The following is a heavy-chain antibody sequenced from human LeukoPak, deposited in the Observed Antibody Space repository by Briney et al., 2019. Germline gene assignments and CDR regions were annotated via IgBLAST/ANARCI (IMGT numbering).Heavy chain of an antibody. J-gene: IGHJ4*02. CDR2: INPNSGGT. D-gene: IGHD3-22*01. Sequence: ASVKVSCKASGYTFTGYYMHWVRQAPGQGLEWMGRINPNSGGTNYAQKFQGRVTMTRDTSISTAYMELRRLRSDDTAVYYCARMHYYDSSGYYHLDYWGQGTLVTVSS. V-gene: IGHV1-2*06. CDR1: GYTFTGYY. CDR3: ARMHYYDSSGYYHLDY.